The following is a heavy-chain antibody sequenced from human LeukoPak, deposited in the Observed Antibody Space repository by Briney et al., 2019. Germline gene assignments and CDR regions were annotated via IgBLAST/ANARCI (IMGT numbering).Heavy chain of an antibody. CDR3: ARGGAYSYAPYDY. CDR1: GFTFSGYW. D-gene: IGHD5-18*01. J-gene: IGHJ4*02. V-gene: IGHV3-74*01. CDR2: INSDGSST. Sequence: GGSLRLSCAASGFTFSGYWMHWVRPAPGKGVVWVSRINSDGSSTSYADSLKGRFTISRGNAKNTLYLQMNSLRAEDTAVYYCARGGAYSYAPYDYWGQGTLVTVSS.